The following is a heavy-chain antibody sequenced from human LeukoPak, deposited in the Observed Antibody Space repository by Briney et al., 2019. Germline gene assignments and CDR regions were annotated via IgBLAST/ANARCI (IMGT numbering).Heavy chain of an antibody. D-gene: IGHD3-9*01. CDR2: LYDSGSP. J-gene: IGHJ5*02. CDR3: ARGLRYFVFDP. CDR1: DGSFSSDGLY. Sequence: SQSRSLTCAVSDGSFSSDGLYWIWLYQPPGMGLAWIGYLYDSGSPYSNPWLKRLGAISVDTSKNQFSLKLSSVTAADKAVYYCARGLRYFVFDPWGQGTLVTVSS. V-gene: IGHV4-30-2*05.